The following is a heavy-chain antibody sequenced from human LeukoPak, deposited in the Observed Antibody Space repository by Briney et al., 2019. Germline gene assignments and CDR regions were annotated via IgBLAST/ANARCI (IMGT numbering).Heavy chain of an antibody. CDR1: GGSISSYY. V-gene: IGHV4-59*01. CDR2: IYYSGST. CDR3: ARVDGSGWSSYYYMDV. J-gene: IGHJ6*03. D-gene: IGHD6-19*01. Sequence: SETLSLTCTVSGGSISSYYWSWIRQPPGKGLEWIGYIYYSGSTNYNPSLKSRVTISVDTSKNQFSLKLSSVTAADTAVYYCARVDGSGWSSYYYMDVWGKGTTVTVSS.